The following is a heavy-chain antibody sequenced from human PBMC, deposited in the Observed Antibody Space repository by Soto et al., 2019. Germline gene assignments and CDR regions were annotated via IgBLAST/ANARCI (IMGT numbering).Heavy chain of an antibody. CDR2: MYKSGST. D-gene: IGHD4-17*01. Sequence: SETLSLTCTVSGDSISSSSYYWGWIRQPPGKGLEWIGSMYKSGSTFYNPSLRSRVAISVDTSKNQFSLKLGSVSAADTAVYYCARGGEVDVGDYALFFWGQGIQVTVSS. J-gene: IGHJ4*02. V-gene: IGHV4-39*01. CDR3: ARGGEVDVGDYALFF. CDR1: GDSISSSSYY.